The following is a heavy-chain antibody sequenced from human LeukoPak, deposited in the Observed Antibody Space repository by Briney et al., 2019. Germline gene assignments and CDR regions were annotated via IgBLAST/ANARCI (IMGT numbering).Heavy chain of an antibody. CDR3: ARGASVAVAGTFLGY. CDR2: LSYDGSDK. V-gene: IGHV3-30-3*01. Sequence: GGYLRCSGAASGFTFSSFAMDWVRQAQGQGLEWVVVLSYDGSDKYYAVSVKGRFTISRDNSKNTLYLQMKSLKAEDAAVYYCARGASVAVAGTFLGYWGQGTLVTVSS. D-gene: IGHD6-19*01. J-gene: IGHJ4*02. CDR1: GFTFSSFA.